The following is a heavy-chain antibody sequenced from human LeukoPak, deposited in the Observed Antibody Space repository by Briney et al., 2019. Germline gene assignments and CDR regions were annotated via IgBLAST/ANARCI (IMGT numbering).Heavy chain of an antibody. CDR2: INHNRNVN. Sequence: GGSVRLSCAACGFTFRSYCMNWARQAPGKGLEWVASINHNRNVNYYVNSMKGRFTISRDNAKNSLYLQMSNLRAEDTAVYFCARGGGLDVWGQGAMVTVSS. D-gene: IGHD3-16*01. J-gene: IGHJ6*02. CDR3: ARGGGLDV. V-gene: IGHV3-7*03. CDR1: GFTFRSYC.